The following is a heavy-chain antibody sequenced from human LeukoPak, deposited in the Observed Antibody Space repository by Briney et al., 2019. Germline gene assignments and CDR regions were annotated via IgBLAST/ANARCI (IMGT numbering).Heavy chain of an antibody. V-gene: IGHV4-59*01. D-gene: IGHD3-22*01. J-gene: IGHJ4*02. Sequence: PSETLSLTCTVSGDSIIGYYWSWIRQPPGKGLEWIGYIDNTVDTNYNPSLKSGVTVSIDMSKQQFHLRLTSVTAADTAVYYCERRRYYDSSGYNPTYYFDYWGQGILVTVSS. CDR2: IDNTVDT. CDR3: ERRRYYDSSGYNPTYYFDY. CDR1: GDSIIGYY.